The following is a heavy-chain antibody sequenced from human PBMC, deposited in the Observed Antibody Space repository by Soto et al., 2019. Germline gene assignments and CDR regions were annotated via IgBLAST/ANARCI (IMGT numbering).Heavy chain of an antibody. D-gene: IGHD3-9*01. Sequence: DVQVLESGGGLIQPGGSLRLSGAASGFSFNNYAMAWVRQAPGKALEWVSSIGHSGYSINYGDSVKGRFTISRDNSNNLLFLEMTGLRAEDTAVYYCARSDDKDILTGSCNWGQGALVTVSS. CDR3: ARSDDKDILTGSCN. J-gene: IGHJ4*02. CDR1: GFSFNNYA. V-gene: IGHV3-23*01. CDR2: IGHSGYSI.